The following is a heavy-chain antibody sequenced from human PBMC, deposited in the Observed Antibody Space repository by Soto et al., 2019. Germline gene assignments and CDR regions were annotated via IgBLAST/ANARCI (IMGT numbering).Heavy chain of an antibody. CDR2: IKQDGSKA. CDR1: GSAFWGDW. J-gene: IGHJ4*02. V-gene: IGHV3-7*01. Sequence: AGGSLRLSCVASGSAFWGDWMSWVRQAPGKGLEWVANIKQDGSKAQYLESVRGRFTISRDNSKNSVYLQMTSLRAEDTALYYCARDFYGGFSYGPGDSWGQGTLVTVSS. D-gene: IGHD2-15*01. CDR3: ARDFYGGFSYGPGDS.